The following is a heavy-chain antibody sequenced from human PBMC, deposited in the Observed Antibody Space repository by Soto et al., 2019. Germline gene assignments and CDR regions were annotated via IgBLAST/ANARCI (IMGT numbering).Heavy chain of an antibody. CDR1: GFTFSSYA. D-gene: IGHD3-10*01. CDR2: ISGSGAST. J-gene: IGHJ4*02. V-gene: IGHV3-23*01. CDR3: AKDRGLGGSGSYYFDY. Sequence: EVQLLESGGGLVQPGGSLRLSCAASGFTFSSYAMSWVRQAPGKGLEWVSAISGSGASTYYADSVKGRFTISSDNSKNTLYLQMNSLRAEDTALYYCAKDRGLGGSGSYYFDYWGQGTLVTVSS.